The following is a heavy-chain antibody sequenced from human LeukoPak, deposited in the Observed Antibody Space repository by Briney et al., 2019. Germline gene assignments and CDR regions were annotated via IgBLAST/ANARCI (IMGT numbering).Heavy chain of an antibody. CDR3: AKVLVVVAATPGGFDY. V-gene: IGHV3-23*01. J-gene: IGHJ4*02. D-gene: IGHD2-15*01. CDR1: GFTFSSYA. CDR2: ISGSGGST. Sequence: GGSLRLSCAASGFTFSSYAMTWVRQAPRKGLEWVSSISGSGGSTYYADSVKGRFTISRDNSKNTLYLQMNSLRAEDTAVYYCAKVLVVVAATPGGFDYWGQGTLVTVSS.